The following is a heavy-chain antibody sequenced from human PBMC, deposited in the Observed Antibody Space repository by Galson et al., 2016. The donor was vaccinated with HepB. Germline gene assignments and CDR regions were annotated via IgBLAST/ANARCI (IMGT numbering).Heavy chain of an antibody. D-gene: IGHD3-10*01. J-gene: IGHJ4*02. CDR3: ARVRVKFSWSDY. Sequence: SVKVSCKASGYTFTSYDLMWVRQATGQGLEWMGWMNPNSGDTGYAQKFQGRVTMTRNTSISTAYMELSSLRSEDTAVYSCARVRVKFSWSDYWGQGTLVTVSS. CDR1: GYTFTSYD. V-gene: IGHV1-8*01. CDR2: MNPNSGDT.